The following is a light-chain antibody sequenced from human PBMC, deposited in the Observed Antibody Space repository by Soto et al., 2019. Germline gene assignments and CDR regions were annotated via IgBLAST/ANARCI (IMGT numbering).Light chain of an antibody. CDR1: QSLSSSF. Sequence: EIVLTQSPGTLSLSPGERAILSCRASQSLSSSFLAWYQQKPGQAPRLLIYSSSNRATGIPDRFSGGGSGTDFTLIISRLEPADFAVYYCQQYGRSPLTFGGGTKVDIK. V-gene: IGKV3-20*01. CDR3: QQYGRSPLT. J-gene: IGKJ4*01. CDR2: SSS.